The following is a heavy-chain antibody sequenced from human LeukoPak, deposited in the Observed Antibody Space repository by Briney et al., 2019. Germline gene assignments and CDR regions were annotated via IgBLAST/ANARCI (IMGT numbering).Heavy chain of an antibody. D-gene: IGHD3-10*01. J-gene: IGHJ4*02. CDR1: GYSFSDYS. V-gene: IGHV1-2*06. Sequence: GASVKVSCKASGYSFSDYSMHWVPQAPGQGLEWMGRINPKSGGTTYAQTFQGRVSMTRDTSISTTYMELSGLTSDDTAVYYCARGGSGSGYLYYFDFWGQGTLVSVSS. CDR2: INPKSGGT. CDR3: ARGGSGSGYLYYFDF.